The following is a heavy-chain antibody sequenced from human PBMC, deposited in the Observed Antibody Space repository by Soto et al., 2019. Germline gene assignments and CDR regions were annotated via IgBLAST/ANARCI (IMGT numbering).Heavy chain of an antibody. CDR3: ASRHSDYFDY. CDR2: IYYSGST. V-gene: IGHV4-39*01. J-gene: IGHJ4*02. Sequence: SETLSLTCTVSGGSISSSSYYWGWIRQPPGKGLDWIGSIYYSGSTYYNPSLKSRVTISVDTSKNQFSLKLSSVTAADTAVYYCASRHSDYFDYWGQGTLVTVSS. CDR1: GGSISSSSYY.